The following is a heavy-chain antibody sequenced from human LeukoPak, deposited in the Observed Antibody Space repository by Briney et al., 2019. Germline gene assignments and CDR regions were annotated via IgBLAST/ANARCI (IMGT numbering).Heavy chain of an antibody. CDR1: GYTFTSYG. CDR2: INPNSGGT. J-gene: IGHJ3*02. Sequence: GASVKVSCKASGYTFTSYGISWVRQAPGQGLEWMGWINPNSGGTNYAQKFQGRVTMTRDTSISTAYMELSRLRSDDTAVYYCAKDGFGGAFDIWGQGTMVTVSS. CDR3: AKDGFGGAFDI. V-gene: IGHV1-2*02. D-gene: IGHD4-23*01.